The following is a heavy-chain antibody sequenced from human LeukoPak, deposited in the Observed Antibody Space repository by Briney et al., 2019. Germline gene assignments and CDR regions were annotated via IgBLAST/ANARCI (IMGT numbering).Heavy chain of an antibody. CDR1: GYRFTSYW. J-gene: IGHJ6*02. V-gene: IGHV5-51*01. Sequence: ESLKISCKGSGYRFTSYWIGWVRQMPGKGLEWMGIIYPGDSDTRFSPPFQGQVTISADKSIATAYLQWSSLKDSDTAVYYCARRAYCGGDCTRAYYSYFAMDVWGQGTTVTVSS. CDR3: ARRAYCGGDCTRAYYSYFAMDV. CDR2: IYPGDSDT. D-gene: IGHD2-21*02.